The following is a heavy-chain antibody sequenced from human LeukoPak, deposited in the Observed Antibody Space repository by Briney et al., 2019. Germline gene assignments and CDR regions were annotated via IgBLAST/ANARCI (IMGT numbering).Heavy chain of an antibody. Sequence: ASVKVSCKASGYTFTSYYMKWVRQAPGQGLEWMGIINPSGGSRRYAQKFKGRVTMTRDTATSTVYMELSRMRAEERAVYYCARVTSPIFGVVIYFVYWGQRTLVTVSS. CDR2: INPSGGSR. CDR3: ARVTSPIFGVVIYFVY. J-gene: IGHJ4*02. D-gene: IGHD3-3*01. CDR1: GYTFTSYY. V-gene: IGHV1-46*01.